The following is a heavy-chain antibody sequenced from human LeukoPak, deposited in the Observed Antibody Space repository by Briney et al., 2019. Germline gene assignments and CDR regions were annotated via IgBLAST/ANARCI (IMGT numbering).Heavy chain of an antibody. J-gene: IGHJ4*02. D-gene: IGHD6-19*01. V-gene: IGHV4-39*01. CDR1: GGSISSSISY. CDR2: IYYSGST. CDR3: ARHEGCTSGGFDY. Sequence: PSEALSLTCTVSGGSISSSISYGGWIRQPPGKGLEWIGSIYYSGSTYYNPSLKSRVTISVDTSKNQFSLKLSSVTAADTAVYFCARHEGCTSGGFDYWGQGTLATVSS.